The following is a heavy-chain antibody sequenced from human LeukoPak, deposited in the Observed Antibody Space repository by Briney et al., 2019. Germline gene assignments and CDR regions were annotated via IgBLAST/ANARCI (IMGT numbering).Heavy chain of an antibody. J-gene: IGHJ3*02. D-gene: IGHD2-8*01. CDR2: ISSSGSTI. CDR1: GFTFSDYY. CDR3: ARDCTNGVCPEHVDAFDI. Sequence: GGSLRLSCAASGFTFSDYYMSWIRQAPGKGLEWVSYISSSGSTIYYADSVKGRFTISRDNAKNSLYLQMNSLRAEDTAVYYCARDCTNGVCPEHVDAFDIWGQGTMVTVSS. V-gene: IGHV3-11*01.